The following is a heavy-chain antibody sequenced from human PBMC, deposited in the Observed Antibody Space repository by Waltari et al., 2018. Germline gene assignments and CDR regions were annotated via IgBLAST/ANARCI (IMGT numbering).Heavy chain of an antibody. V-gene: IGHV1-18*01. Sequence: QIQLVQPGGEVKKPGASVKVSCKASGYTFSNHGIMWVLPAPGQGLEWMGWISAYNGNRNYAQKFQGRVTMTTDTSMSTAYMEVRSLSSDDTAVYYCGRDAPKEAGGLKWGQGTLITVSS. D-gene: IGHD2-8*02. CDR1: GYTFSNHG. J-gene: IGHJ4*02. CDR3: GRDAPKEAGGLK. CDR2: ISAYNGNR.